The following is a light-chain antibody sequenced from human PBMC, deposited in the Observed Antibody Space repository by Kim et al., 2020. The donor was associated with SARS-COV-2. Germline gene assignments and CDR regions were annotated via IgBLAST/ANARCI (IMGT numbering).Light chain of an antibody. CDR2: GRN. CDR3: QSRDSGGNVV. J-gene: IGLJ2*01. V-gene: IGLV3-19*01. CDR1: SLRSYY. Sequence: SSELTQDPAVSVALGQTVRITCQGDSLRSYYATWYQQKPRQAPLLVIFGRNNRPSEIPDRFSGSTSGNTASLTISGAQAEDEADFYCQSRDSGGNVVFGGGTKVTVL.